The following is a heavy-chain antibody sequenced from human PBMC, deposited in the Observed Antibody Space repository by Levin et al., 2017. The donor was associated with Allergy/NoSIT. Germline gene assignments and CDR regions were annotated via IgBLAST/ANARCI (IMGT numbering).Heavy chain of an antibody. CDR1: GFTFDDYA. J-gene: IGHJ3*02. Sequence: SLKISCAASGFTFDDYAMHWVRQAPGKGLEWVSGISWNSGSIGYADSVKGRFTISRDNAKNSLYLQMNSLRAEDTALYYCAKDSAPYSYDAFDIWGQGTMVTVSS. CDR3: AKDSAPYSYDAFDI. CDR2: ISWNSGSI. D-gene: IGHD5-18*01. V-gene: IGHV3-9*01.